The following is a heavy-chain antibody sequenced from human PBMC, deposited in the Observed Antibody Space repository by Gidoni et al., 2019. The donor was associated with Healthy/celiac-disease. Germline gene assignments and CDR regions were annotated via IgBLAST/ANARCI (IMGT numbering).Heavy chain of an antibody. V-gene: IGHV3-23*01. CDR1: GFTFSLYA. CDR3: AKGPYCSSTSCYEGMAWFDP. Sequence: EVQLLESGGGLVQPGGSLRLSCAASGFTFSLYAMAWVRQGPGKGLEWVSAISGSGGSTYYADSVKGRFTISRDNSKNTLYLQMNSLRAEDTAVYYCAKGPYCSSTSCYEGMAWFDPWGQGTLVTVSS. D-gene: IGHD2-2*01. J-gene: IGHJ5*02. CDR2: ISGSGGST.